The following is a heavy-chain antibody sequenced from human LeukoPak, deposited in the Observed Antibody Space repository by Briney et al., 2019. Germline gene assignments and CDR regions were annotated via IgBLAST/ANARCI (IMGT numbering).Heavy chain of an antibody. CDR1: GFTFSSYS. Sequence: GGSLRLSCAASGFTFSSYSMNWVRQAPGKGREWVSSISSRSSYIYYADSVKGRFTISRDNAKNSLYLQMNSLRAEDTAVYYCARERQGGGAFDIWGQGTMVTVSS. CDR3: ARERQGGGAFDI. D-gene: IGHD3-16*01. J-gene: IGHJ3*02. CDR2: ISSRSSYI. V-gene: IGHV3-21*01.